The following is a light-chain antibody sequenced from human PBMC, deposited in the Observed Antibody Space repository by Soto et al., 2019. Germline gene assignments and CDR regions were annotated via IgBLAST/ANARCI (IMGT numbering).Light chain of an antibody. CDR2: HAS. CDR3: QQSSQWPPHT. V-gene: IGKV3-11*01. J-gene: IGKJ4*01. CDR1: QSISNY. Sequence: EIVLTQSPCTMSLSPGDRATLSCRASQSISNYLAWYQHKPGQAPRPLIDHASKRASGVPDRFSGSGSGTDFTLTISSLEPEDFAVYYCQQSSQWPPHTFGGGTTVEIK.